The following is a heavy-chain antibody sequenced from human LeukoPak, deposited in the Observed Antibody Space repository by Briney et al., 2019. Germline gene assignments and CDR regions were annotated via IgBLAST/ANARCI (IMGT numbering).Heavy chain of an antibody. Sequence: PGGSLRLSCAASGFTFSSYSMNWVRQAPGKGLEWVANIKEDGSRKYYVDSVKGRFTISRDNAKNSLYLQMNSLRVEDTAVYYCARDGFVWASGIDYGWFDFWGQGTLVTVSS. CDR2: IKEDGSRK. CDR1: GFTFSSYS. V-gene: IGHV3-7*03. D-gene: IGHD4-17*01. CDR3: ARDGFVWASGIDYGWFDF. J-gene: IGHJ4*02.